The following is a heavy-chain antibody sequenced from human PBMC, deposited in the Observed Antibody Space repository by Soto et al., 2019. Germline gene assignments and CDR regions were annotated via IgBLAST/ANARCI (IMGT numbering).Heavy chain of an antibody. CDR2: IYPGDSDT. V-gene: IGHV5-51*01. J-gene: IGHJ4*02. Sequence: GESLKISCKGSGYSFTSYWIDWVRQMPGKGLEWMGIIYPGDSDTRYSPSFQGQVTISADKSISTAYLQWSSLKASDTAMYYCARAGNQGIAVPGNIGDCFDYWGQGTLVTVSS. CDR3: ARAGNQGIAVPGNIGDCFDY. D-gene: IGHD6-19*01. CDR1: GYSFTSYW.